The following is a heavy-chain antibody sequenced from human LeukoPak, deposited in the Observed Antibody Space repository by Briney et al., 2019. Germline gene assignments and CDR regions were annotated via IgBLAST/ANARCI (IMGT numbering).Heavy chain of an antibody. D-gene: IGHD3-22*01. CDR1: GYTFTGYY. V-gene: IGHV1-2*02. CDR3: ARDDDIGPPDY. Sequence: GASVKVSCKASGYTFTGYYMHWVRQAPGQGLEWMGWINPNSGGTNHAQKFQGRVTMTRDTSISTAYMALSRLRSDDTAVYYCARDDDIGPPDYWGQGTLVTVSS. J-gene: IGHJ4*02. CDR2: INPNSGGT.